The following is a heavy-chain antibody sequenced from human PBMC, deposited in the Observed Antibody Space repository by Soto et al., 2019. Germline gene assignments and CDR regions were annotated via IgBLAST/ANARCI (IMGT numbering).Heavy chain of an antibody. V-gene: IGHV4-4*02. CDR3: ARDRTAMYCSGGSCYPQRGNWFDP. J-gene: IGHJ5*02. CDR1: SGSISSSNW. CDR2: IYHSGST. D-gene: IGHD2-15*01. Sequence: PSETLSLTCAVSSGSISSSNWWSWVRQPPGKGLEWIGEIYHSGSTNYNPSLKSRVTISVDKSKNQFSLKLSSVTAADTAVYYCARDRTAMYCSGGSCYPQRGNWFDPWGQGTLVTVSS.